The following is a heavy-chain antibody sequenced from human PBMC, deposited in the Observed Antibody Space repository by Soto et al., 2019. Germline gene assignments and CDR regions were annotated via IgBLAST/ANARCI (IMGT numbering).Heavy chain of an antibody. CDR1: GFTFSSYA. D-gene: IGHD6-13*01. CDR2: ISGSGGST. CDR3: AYSSTPVDH. J-gene: IGHJ4*02. V-gene: IGHV3-23*01. Sequence: EVQLLESGGGLVQPGGSLRLSCAASGFTFSSYAMSWVRQAPGKGLEWVSAISGSGGSTYYADSVKGRFTISRDNSKNKEYLQMNSLRSKYTAVYYCAYSSTPVDHWRQGTLVTVSS.